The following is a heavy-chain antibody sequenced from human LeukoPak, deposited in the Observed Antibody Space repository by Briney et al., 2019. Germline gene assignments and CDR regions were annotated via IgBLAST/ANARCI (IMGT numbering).Heavy chain of an antibody. Sequence: SETLSLTCTVSGGSISSYYWSWIRQPAGKGLEGIGRIYTSGSTNYNPSLKSRVTMSVDTSKNQFSLKLSSVTAADTAVYYCARVVQAAAGDTYYYYMDVWGKGTTVTVSS. CDR2: IYTSGST. J-gene: IGHJ6*03. V-gene: IGHV4-4*07. D-gene: IGHD6-13*01. CDR1: GGSISSYY. CDR3: ARVVQAAAGDTYYYYMDV.